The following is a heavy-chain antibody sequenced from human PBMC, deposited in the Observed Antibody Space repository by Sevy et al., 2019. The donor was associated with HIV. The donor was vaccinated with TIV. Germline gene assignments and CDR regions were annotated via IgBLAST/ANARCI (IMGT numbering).Heavy chain of an antibody. CDR1: GGSISSGGYY. Sequence: SETLSLTCTVSGGSISSGGYYCSWIRQHPGKGLEWIGYIYYSGSTYYNPSLKSRVTISVDTSKNQFSLKLSSVTAADTAVYYCARVGRHNWFDPWGQGTLVTDSS. D-gene: IGHD3-10*01. J-gene: IGHJ5*02. V-gene: IGHV4-31*03. CDR2: IYYSGST. CDR3: ARVGRHNWFDP.